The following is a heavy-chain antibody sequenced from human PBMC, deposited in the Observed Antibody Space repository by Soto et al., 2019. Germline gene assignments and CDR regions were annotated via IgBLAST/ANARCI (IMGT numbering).Heavy chain of an antibody. CDR1: GYTFTSYD. CDR3: ARGINYYASGDDAFDI. Sequence: QVQLVQSGAEVKKPGASVKVSCKASGYTFTSYDINWVRQATGQGLEWMGWMNPNSGNTGYAQKFQGRVTMTRNNSISTAYMELSSLRSADTAVYYCARGINYYASGDDAFDIWGQGTMVTVSS. J-gene: IGHJ3*02. V-gene: IGHV1-8*01. CDR2: MNPNSGNT. D-gene: IGHD3-10*01.